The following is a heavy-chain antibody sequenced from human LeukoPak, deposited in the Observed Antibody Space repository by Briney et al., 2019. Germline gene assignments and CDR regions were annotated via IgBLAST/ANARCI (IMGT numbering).Heavy chain of an antibody. D-gene: IGHD3-10*01. V-gene: IGHV4-39*01. Sequence: SETLSLTCAVYGGSFSSYYWGWIRQPPGKGLEWIGSIYYSGSTYYNPSLKSRVTISVDTSKNQFSLKLSSVTAADTAVYYCARRAYGPLVYYFDYWGQGTLVTVSS. CDR3: ARRAYGPLVYYFDY. CDR1: GGSFSSYY. J-gene: IGHJ4*02. CDR2: IYYSGST.